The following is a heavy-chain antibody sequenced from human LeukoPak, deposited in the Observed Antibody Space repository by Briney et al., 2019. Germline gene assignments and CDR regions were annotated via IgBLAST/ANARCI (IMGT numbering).Heavy chain of an antibody. J-gene: IGHJ6*02. CDR3: ARDVNYYGSGSHGMDV. CDR2: INHSGST. Sequence: PSETLSLTCAVYGGSFSGYYWSWIRQPPGKGLEWIGEINHSGSTNYNPSLKSRVTISVDTSKNQFSLKLSSVTAADTAVYYCARDVNYYGSGSHGMDVWGQGTTVTVSS. CDR1: GGSFSGYY. V-gene: IGHV4-34*01. D-gene: IGHD3-10*01.